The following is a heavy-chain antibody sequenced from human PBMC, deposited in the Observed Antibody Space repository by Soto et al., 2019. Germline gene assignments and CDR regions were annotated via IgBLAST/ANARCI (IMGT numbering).Heavy chain of an antibody. V-gene: IGHV4-59*02. CDR1: GGSVNGYY. CDR2: IYYSGST. D-gene: IGHD3-9*01. Sequence: SETLSLTCAVYGGSVNGYYWSWIRQPPGKGLEWIGYIYYSGSTNYNPSLKSRVTISVDTSKNQFSLKLSSVTAADTAVYYCARMGFDWFATYDYWGQGTLVTVSS. CDR3: ARMGFDWFATYDY. J-gene: IGHJ4*02.